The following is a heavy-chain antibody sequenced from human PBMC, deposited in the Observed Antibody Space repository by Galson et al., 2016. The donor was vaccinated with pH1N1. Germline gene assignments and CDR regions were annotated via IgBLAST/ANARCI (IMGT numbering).Heavy chain of an antibody. V-gene: IGHV3-21*04. CDR2: ISSNGADT. D-gene: IGHD5-12*01. CDR3: ARLKWPGMGSDY. Sequence: CAASGLTFSSYSMNWVRQAPGKGLEWVASISSNGADTYYRDSMKGRFTISRDSAKSSVYLQMNSLRVEDTAVYYCARLKWPGMGSDYWGQGTVVTVSS. CDR1: GLTFSSYS. J-gene: IGHJ4*02.